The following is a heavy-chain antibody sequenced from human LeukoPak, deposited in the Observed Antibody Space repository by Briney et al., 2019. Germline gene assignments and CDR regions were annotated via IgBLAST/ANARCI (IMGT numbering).Heavy chain of an antibody. Sequence: TGGSLRLSCAASGFTFSGYAMHWVRQAPGKGLAWVAVISYDGSNKYYADSVKGRFTISRDNSKNTLYLQMNSLRAEDTAVYYCARDHSSGWPEYFQHWGQGTLVTVSS. CDR1: GFTFSGYA. V-gene: IGHV3-30-3*01. J-gene: IGHJ1*01. CDR2: ISYDGSNK. D-gene: IGHD6-19*01. CDR3: ARDHSSGWPEYFQH.